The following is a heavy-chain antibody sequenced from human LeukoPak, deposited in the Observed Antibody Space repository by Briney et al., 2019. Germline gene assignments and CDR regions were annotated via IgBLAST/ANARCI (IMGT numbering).Heavy chain of an antibody. CDR3: ARQGRRGYYYYYMDV. J-gene: IGHJ6*03. V-gene: IGHV7-4-1*02. D-gene: IGHD3-10*01. Sequence: VASVKVSCKASGYTFTSYAMNWVRQAPGQGLEWMGWINTNTGNPTYAQGFTGRFVFSLDTSVSTAYLQISSLKAEDTAVYYCARQGRRGYYYYYMDVWGKGTTVTVSS. CDR2: INTNTGNP. CDR1: GYTFTSYA.